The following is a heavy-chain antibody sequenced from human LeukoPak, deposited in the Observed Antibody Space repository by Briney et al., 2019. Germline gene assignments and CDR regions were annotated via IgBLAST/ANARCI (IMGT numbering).Heavy chain of an antibody. V-gene: IGHV3-21*01. CDR3: ASGKSAFDI. D-gene: IGHD1-14*01. CDR2: ISSSSSYI. CDR1: GFTFSSYS. Sequence: GGSLRLSCAASGFTFSSYSMNWVRQAPGKGLEWVSSISSSSSYIYHADSVKGRFTISRDNAKNSLYLQMNSLRAEDTAVYYCASGKSAFDIWGQGTMVTVSS. J-gene: IGHJ3*02.